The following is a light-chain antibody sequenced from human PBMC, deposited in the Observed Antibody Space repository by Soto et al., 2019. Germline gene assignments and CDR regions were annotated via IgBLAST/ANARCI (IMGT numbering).Light chain of an antibody. CDR1: QSVSSN. CDR3: QQYNKWPPLYT. V-gene: IGKV3-15*01. CDR2: GAS. Sequence: EIVMTQSPATLSVSPGERATLSCRASQSVSSNLAWYQQKPGQAPRLLIYGASTRATGIPARFSGSGSGTEFTPTISSLQSEDFAVYYCQQYNKWPPLYTFGQGTKLEIK. J-gene: IGKJ2*01.